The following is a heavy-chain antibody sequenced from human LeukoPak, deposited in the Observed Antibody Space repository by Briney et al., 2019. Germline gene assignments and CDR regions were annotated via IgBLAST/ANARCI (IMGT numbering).Heavy chain of an antibody. CDR2: IYYSGST. V-gene: IGHV4-61*05. CDR3: ARHGSIAARTGFDY. D-gene: IGHD6-6*01. CDR1: GGSISSSRYS. J-gene: IGHJ4*02. Sequence: SETLSLTCTVSGGSISSSRYSWSWIRQPPGKGLEWIGYIYYSGSTNYNPSLKSRVTISVDTSKNQFSLKLSSVTAADTAVYYCARHGSIAARTGFDYWGQGTLVTVSS.